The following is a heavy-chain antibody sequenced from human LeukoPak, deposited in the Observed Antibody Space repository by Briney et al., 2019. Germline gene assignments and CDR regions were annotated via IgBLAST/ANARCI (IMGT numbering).Heavy chain of an antibody. J-gene: IGHJ4*02. D-gene: IGHD3-9*01. CDR1: GFTFNTYS. V-gene: IGHV3-48*02. CDR3: ARSTYYDTLTVEY. CDR2: ISSSGSSI. Sequence: PGGSLRLSCAASGFTFNTYSMNWVRQAPGKGLEWVSYISSSGSSIYHADSVKGRFTISRDNAKNSLYLQMNSLRDEDTAVNYCARSTYYDTLTVEYWGQGILVTV.